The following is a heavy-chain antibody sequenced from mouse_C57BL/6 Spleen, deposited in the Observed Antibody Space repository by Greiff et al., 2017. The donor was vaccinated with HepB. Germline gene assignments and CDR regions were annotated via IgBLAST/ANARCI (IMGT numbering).Heavy chain of an antibody. CDR3: ARPDEYGSSYRYFDV. Sequence: VQLQQSGAELARPGASVKLSCKASGYTFTSYGISWVKQRTGQGLEWIGEIYPRSGNTYYNEKFKGKATLTADKSYSTAYMELRSLTSEVSAVYFLARPDEYGSSYRYFDVWGTGTTVTVSS. D-gene: IGHD1-1*01. J-gene: IGHJ1*03. CDR2: IYPRSGNT. CDR1: GYTFTSYG. V-gene: IGHV1-81*01.